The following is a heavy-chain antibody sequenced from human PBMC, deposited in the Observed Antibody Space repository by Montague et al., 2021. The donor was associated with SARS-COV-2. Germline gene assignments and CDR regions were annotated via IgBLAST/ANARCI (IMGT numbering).Heavy chain of an antibody. J-gene: IGHJ6*02. Sequence: TLSLTCVVSGGSVGSGDYSWSWIRQSPGKGLEWIGYIYQSGSAYYNPSLKSRVTISIDRSNNQFSLNLRSVTAADTGLYYCATGTRMYGMDFWGQGITVTVSS. CDR2: IYQSGSA. V-gene: IGHV4-30-2*06. CDR3: ATGTRMYGMDF. D-gene: IGHD3-10*01. CDR1: GGSVGSGDYS.